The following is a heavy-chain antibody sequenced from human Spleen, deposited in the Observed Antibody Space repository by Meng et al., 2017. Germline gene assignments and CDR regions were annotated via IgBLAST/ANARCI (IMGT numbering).Heavy chain of an antibody. V-gene: IGHV3-23*01. J-gene: IGHJ6*02. CDR3: AKEAVTTYYYYYYVMDV. CDR1: GFTFSSYA. D-gene: IGHD4-11*01. CDR2: ITGGGVIT. Sequence: GESLKISCAASGFTFSSYAMSWVRQAPGKELEWVSAITGGGVITYYADSVKGRFTISRDNSKNTLYLQMNSLRAEDTAVYYCAKEAVTTYYYYYYVMDVWGQGTTVTVSS.